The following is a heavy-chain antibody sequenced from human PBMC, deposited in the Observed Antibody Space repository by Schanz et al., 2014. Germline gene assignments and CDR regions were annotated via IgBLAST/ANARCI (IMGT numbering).Heavy chain of an antibody. V-gene: IGHV1-69*02. Sequence: QVQLVQSGAEVMKPGSSVKVSCKASGGTFSSYTLNWVRQAPGQGLEWMGRIIPILGITNVAQTFQDRVTMTADISASTAYMELSMLRSEDTAVYYCARGLGDERWLDLNEAFDIWGRGTIVTVSS. J-gene: IGHJ3*02. CDR2: IIPILGIT. D-gene: IGHD6-19*01. CDR1: GGTFSSYT. CDR3: ARGLGDERWLDLNEAFDI.